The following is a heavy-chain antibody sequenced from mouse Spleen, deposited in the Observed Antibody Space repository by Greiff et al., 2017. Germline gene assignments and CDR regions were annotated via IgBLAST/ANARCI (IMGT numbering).Heavy chain of an antibody. V-gene: IGHV5-6*01. Sequence: EVMLVESGGDLVKPGGSLKLSCAASGFTFSSYGMSWVRQTPDKRLEWVATISSGGSYTYYHDSVKGRFTISGDNAKNTLYLQMSSLKSEDTAMYYCARQGIIYYYGSSYRYFDFWGTGTTVTVSS. CDR2: ISSGGSYT. CDR3: ARQGIIYYYGSSYRYFDF. D-gene: IGHD1-1*01. CDR1: GFTFSSYG. J-gene: IGHJ1*03.